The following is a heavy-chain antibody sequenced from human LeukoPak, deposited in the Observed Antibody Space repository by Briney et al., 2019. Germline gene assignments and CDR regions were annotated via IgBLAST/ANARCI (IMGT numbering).Heavy chain of an antibody. Sequence: GGSLRLSCAASGFTFSSYGIHWVRQAPGKGLEWVAVISYDGSVKYYADSVKGRFIISRDNAKNSLYLQMNSLRAEDTAVYYCARIYSSSNRYYYYYMDVWGKGTTVTVSS. D-gene: IGHD6-6*01. CDR3: ARIYSSSNRYYYYYMDV. CDR2: ISYDGSVK. V-gene: IGHV3-30*03. CDR1: GFTFSSYG. J-gene: IGHJ6*03.